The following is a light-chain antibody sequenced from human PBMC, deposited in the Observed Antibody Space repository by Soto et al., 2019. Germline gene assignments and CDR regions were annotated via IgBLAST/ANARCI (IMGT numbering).Light chain of an antibody. CDR2: WAS. CDR3: QQYYTTPPVT. CDR1: QSVLYSSNNKKY. Sequence: DIVMTQSPDSLAVSLGERATINCKSSQSVLYSSNNKKYLAWYQQKPGQPPKLLIYWASTRESGVPVRFSGSGSGTDFTLTITSLQADDVAVYYCQQYYTTPPVTFGPGTKVEIK. J-gene: IGKJ3*01. V-gene: IGKV4-1*01.